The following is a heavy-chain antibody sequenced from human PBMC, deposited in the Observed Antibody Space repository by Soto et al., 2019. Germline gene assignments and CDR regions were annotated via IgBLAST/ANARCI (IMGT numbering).Heavy chain of an antibody. CDR3: ARAHEVARFDS. CDR2: ITNRGTHT. D-gene: IGHD2-15*01. CDR1: GFSFSSYT. J-gene: IGHJ5*01. V-gene: IGHV3-21*06. Sequence: EVQLVESGGGLVKPGASLRLSCAASGFSFSSYTMNWVRQAPGKGLQWVSSITNRGTHTYSADSVKGRFTISRDNDKNSLYLQMNNLRAEDTAIYFCARAHEVARFDSWGLGTLVTVTS.